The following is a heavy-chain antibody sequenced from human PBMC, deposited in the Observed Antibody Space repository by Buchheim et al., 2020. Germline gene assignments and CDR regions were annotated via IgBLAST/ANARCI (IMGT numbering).Heavy chain of an antibody. V-gene: IGHV3-30*04. J-gene: IGHJ4*02. CDR2: ISYDGSDK. CDR3: ARASGGGYYLGSSSPNY. D-gene: IGHD3-10*01. Sequence: QVQLVESGGGVVQPGRSLRLSCAASGFTFTSYGMHWVRQAPGKGLEWVALISYDGSDKYYADSVKGRFTISRDNSKNTLYLQMNSLRPEDTAVYYCARASGGGYYLGSSSPNYWSQGTL. CDR1: GFTFTSYG.